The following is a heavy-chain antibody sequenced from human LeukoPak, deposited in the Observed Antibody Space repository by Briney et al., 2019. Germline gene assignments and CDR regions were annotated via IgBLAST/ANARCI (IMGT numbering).Heavy chain of an antibody. CDR3: ARGDTMISL. Sequence: GASVKVSCKASGYTFTSYGISWVRQAPGQGLEWMGRIIPILGIANYAQKFQGRVTITADKSTSTAYMELSSLRSEDTAVYYCARGDTMISLWGQGTLVTVSS. V-gene: IGHV1-69*04. J-gene: IGHJ4*02. CDR1: GYTFTSYG. CDR2: IIPILGIA. D-gene: IGHD3-22*01.